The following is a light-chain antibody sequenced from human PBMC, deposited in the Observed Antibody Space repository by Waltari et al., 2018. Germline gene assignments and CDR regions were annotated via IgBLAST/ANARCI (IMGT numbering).Light chain of an antibody. CDR3: CSYAGSRTVV. CDR2: EGT. Sequence: QSALTQPASVSGSPGQSITISCSGTSGDVGSYALASWYQQHPGKGPKLMIYEGTKRPSGVSNRFSGSKSGNTASLTISGLQAEDEADYYCCSYAGSRTVVFGGGTKLTVL. J-gene: IGLJ2*01. CDR1: SGDVGSYAL. V-gene: IGLV2-23*01.